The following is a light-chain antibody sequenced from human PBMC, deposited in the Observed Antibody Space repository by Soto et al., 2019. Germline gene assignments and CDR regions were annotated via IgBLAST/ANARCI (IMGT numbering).Light chain of an antibody. V-gene: IGLV2-14*01. Sequence: QAVVTQPASVSGSPGQSITISCTGTSSDVGIYNYVSWYQQHPGKAPRLLIYEVSNRPSGISNRFSASKSGNTASLTICGLQAEDEVDYYCTSFSSTATPMVFVGGTKLTV. CDR1: SSDVGIYNY. CDR2: EVS. J-gene: IGLJ2*01. CDR3: TSFSSTATPMV.